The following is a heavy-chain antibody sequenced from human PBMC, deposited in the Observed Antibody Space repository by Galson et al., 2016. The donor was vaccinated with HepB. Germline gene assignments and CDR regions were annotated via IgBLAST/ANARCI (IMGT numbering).Heavy chain of an antibody. J-gene: IGHJ4*02. Sequence: FLRLSCAASGFTLDNYAMHWVRQAPGKGLEWVAGISSDGSKEYYADSVKGRFTISKDKSKNTLSLQMTRLRVEDTAVYFCARSDYFGSGNYEFWGQGSLVIVSS. D-gene: IGHD3-10*01. CDR1: GFTLDNYA. CDR2: ISSDGSKE. V-gene: IGHV3-30*03. CDR3: ARSDYFGSGNYEF.